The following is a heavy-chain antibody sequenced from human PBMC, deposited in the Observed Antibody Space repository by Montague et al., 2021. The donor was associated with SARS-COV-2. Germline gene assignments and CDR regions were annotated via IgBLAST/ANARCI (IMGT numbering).Heavy chain of an antibody. J-gene: IGHJ4*02. Sequence: SETLSLTCTASGGSISSSNCFWGWIRHPPGKGLWWIGSIYFGGGTXYNPSLKSRVTILVEPSKNQFSLTLTSVTAADTAVYCCARVVGKGVSGYETEGGFDFWGQGTLVIVSS. CDR1: GGSISSSNCF. V-gene: IGHV4-39*07. D-gene: IGHD5-12*01. CDR2: IYFGGGT. CDR3: ARVVGKGVSGYETEGGFDF.